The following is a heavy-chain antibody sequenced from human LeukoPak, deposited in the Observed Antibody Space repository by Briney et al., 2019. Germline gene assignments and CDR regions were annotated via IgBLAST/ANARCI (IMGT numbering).Heavy chain of an antibody. CDR3: ARDSKENWFDP. D-gene: IGHD3-3*02. CDR2: IYYSGST. CDR1: GGSISSYN. Sequence: SETLSLTCTVSGGSISSYNWSWIRQPPGKGLEWIGYIYYSGSTNYNPSLKSRVTISVDTSKNQFSLKLSSVTAADTAVYYCARDSKENWFDPWGQGTLVTVSS. J-gene: IGHJ5*02. V-gene: IGHV4-59*01.